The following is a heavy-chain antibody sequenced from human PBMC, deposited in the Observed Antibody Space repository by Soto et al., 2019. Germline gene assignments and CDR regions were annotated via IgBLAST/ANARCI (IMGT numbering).Heavy chain of an antibody. V-gene: IGHV1-18*01. CDR3: ARDQRMLVLPPGIDP. D-gene: IGHD2-8*01. Sequence: ASVKVSCKASGYTFTSYGISWVRQAPGQGLEWMGWISAYNGNTNYAQKVQGRVTMTTDTSTSTAYMELRSLRSDDTAVYYCARDQRMLVLPPGIDPWGQGTLVTVSS. CDR1: GYTFTSYG. J-gene: IGHJ5*02. CDR2: ISAYNGNT.